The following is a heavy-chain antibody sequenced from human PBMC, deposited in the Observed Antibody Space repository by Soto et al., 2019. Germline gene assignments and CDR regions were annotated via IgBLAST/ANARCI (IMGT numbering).Heavy chain of an antibody. Sequence: GGSLRLSCAASGFTFSSYAMSWVRQAPGKGLEWVSVISGSDDSTYYADSVKGRFTISRDNSKNTLYLQMNSLRAEGTAVYYCAKRSSSYTFDYWGQGTLVTVSS. CDR2: ISGSDDST. CDR1: GFTFSSYA. CDR3: AKRSSSYTFDY. D-gene: IGHD6-6*01. J-gene: IGHJ4*02. V-gene: IGHV3-23*01.